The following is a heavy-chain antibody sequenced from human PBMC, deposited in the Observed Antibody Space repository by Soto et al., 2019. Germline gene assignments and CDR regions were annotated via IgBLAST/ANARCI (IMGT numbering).Heavy chain of an antibody. CDR3: ARDQTTGDWFDA. V-gene: IGHV3-74*03. D-gene: IGHD4-17*01. CDR2: INGDGSDT. J-gene: IGHJ5*02. Sequence: PGGSLRLSCGASGFDFSNYWMHWVRQAPGKGLVWVSRINGDGSDTKYADSVKGRFTMSRDNAKNTVYLQMNSLRAEDTAVYYCARDQTTGDWFDAWGQGTLVTVSS. CDR1: GFDFSNYW.